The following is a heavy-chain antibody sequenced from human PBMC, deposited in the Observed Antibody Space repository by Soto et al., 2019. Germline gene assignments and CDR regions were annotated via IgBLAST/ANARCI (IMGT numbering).Heavy chain of an antibody. Sequence: EVQLVESGGGLVQPGGSLRLSCAASGFNFSIYWMHWVRQVPGKGLVWVSRINSDGTYANYADSVKGRFTSTRDNAKNTLYIEMNSLRAEDTAIYYCARGGAYGDYRSDYWGQGTLVTVSS. V-gene: IGHV3-74*01. CDR1: GFNFSIYW. J-gene: IGHJ4*02. CDR3: ARGGAYGDYRSDY. CDR2: INSDGTYA. D-gene: IGHD4-17*01.